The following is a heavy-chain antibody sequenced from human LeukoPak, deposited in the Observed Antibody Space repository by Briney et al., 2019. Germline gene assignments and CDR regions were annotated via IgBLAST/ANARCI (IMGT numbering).Heavy chain of an antibody. D-gene: IGHD5-18*01. CDR2: INHSGST. Sequence: SETLSLTCAVYGGSFSGYYWSWIRQPPGKGLEWIGEINHSGSTNYNPSLKSRVTISVDTSKNQFSLKLSSVTAADTAVYYCARLHTAIYYDAFDIWGQGTMVTVSS. CDR1: GGSFSGYY. J-gene: IGHJ3*02. V-gene: IGHV4-34*01. CDR3: ARLHTAIYYDAFDI.